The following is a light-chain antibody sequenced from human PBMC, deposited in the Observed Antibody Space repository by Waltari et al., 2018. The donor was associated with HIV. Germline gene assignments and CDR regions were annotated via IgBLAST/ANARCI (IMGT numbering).Light chain of an antibody. CDR1: SSNIGNNA. CDR3: AAWDDSLNGYV. Sequence: QSVLTQPPSVSEAPRQRVTISCSGSSSNIGNNAVNWYQHLPGKAPTLLIDDDDLLPSGVSDRFSGSKSGTSASLAISGLQSEDDADYYCAAWDDSLNGYVFGTGTKVTVL. V-gene: IGLV1-36*01. CDR2: DDD. J-gene: IGLJ1*01.